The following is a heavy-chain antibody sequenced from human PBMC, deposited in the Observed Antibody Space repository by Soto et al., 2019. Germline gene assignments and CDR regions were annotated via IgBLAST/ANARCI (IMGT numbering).Heavy chain of an antibody. CDR2: ISSSSSYI. Sequence: GGSLRLSCAASGFTFSSYSMNWVRQAPGKGLEWVSSISSSSSYIYYADSVKGRLTISRDNAKNSLYLQMNSLRAEDTAVYYWARSIAARFDWFDPWGKGTLVTVSS. D-gene: IGHD6-6*01. V-gene: IGHV3-21*01. CDR3: ARSIAARFDWFDP. J-gene: IGHJ5*02. CDR1: GFTFSSYS.